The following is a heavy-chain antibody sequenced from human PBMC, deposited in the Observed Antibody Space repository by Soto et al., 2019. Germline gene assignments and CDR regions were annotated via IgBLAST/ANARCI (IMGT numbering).Heavy chain of an antibody. V-gene: IGHV3-33*01. CDR3: AREDYGDYTVGDY. Sequence: QVQLVESGGGVVQPGRSLRLSCAASGFTFSSYGMHWVRQAPGKGLEWVAVIWYDGSNKYYADSVKGRFTISRDNSKNTLYLQMNSLRAEDTAVYYCAREDYGDYTVGDYWGQGPLVTVSS. CDR2: IWYDGSNK. J-gene: IGHJ4*02. CDR1: GFTFSSYG. D-gene: IGHD4-17*01.